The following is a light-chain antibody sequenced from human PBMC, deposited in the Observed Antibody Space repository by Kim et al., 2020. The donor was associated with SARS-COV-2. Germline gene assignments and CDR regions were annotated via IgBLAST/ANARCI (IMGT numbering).Light chain of an antibody. Sequence: PRQRVTISRSGGGTNIQNNYAHWFQKLPGMAPKRLLFRKDQRPSGVPDRFSGSKSGASASLAISGLRFEDEADYFCAAWDDTRGWVFGGGTQLTVL. CDR1: GTNIQNNY. CDR3: AAWDDTRGWV. V-gene: IGLV1-47*01. J-gene: IGLJ3*02. CDR2: RKD.